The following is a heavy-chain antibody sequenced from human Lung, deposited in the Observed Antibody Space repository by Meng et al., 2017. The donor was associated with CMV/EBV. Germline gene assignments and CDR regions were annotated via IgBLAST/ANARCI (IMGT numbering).Heavy chain of an antibody. CDR1: GGTFSSYT. CDR2: IIPILGIA. Sequence: SCKASGGTFSSYTISWVRQAPGQGLEWMGRIIPILGIANYAQKFQGRVTITADKSTSTAYMELSSLRSEDTAVYYCARDSRPFWLDPWGQGTLVTVSS. J-gene: IGHJ5*02. CDR3: ARDSRPFWLDP. V-gene: IGHV1-69*04.